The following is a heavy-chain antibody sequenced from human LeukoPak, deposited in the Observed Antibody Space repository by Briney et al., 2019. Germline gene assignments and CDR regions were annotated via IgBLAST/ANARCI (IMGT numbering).Heavy chain of an antibody. CDR3: ASYELYRLVTFDI. J-gene: IGHJ3*02. V-gene: IGHV4-59*01. CDR1: GGSISSYY. Sequence: PSETLSLTCTVSGGSISSYYWSWIRQPPGKGLEWIGYTYYSGSTNYNPSLKSRVTISVDTSKNQFSLKLSSVTAADTAVYYCASYELYRLVTFDIWGQGTMVTVSS. D-gene: IGHD1-7*01. CDR2: TYYSGST.